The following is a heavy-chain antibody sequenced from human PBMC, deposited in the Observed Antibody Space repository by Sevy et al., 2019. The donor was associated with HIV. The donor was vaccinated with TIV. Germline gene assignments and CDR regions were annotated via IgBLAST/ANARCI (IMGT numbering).Heavy chain of an antibody. CDR2: ISGSGGST. D-gene: IGHD6-19*01. Sequence: GGSLRLSCAASGFTFSSYAMSWVRQAPGKGLEWVSAISGSGGSTYYADSVKGRFTISRDNSKNTLYLQMNSRRAEDTAVYYCAKHGIVVTRVGYFDYWGQGTLVTVSS. J-gene: IGHJ4*02. CDR1: GFTFSSYA. CDR3: AKHGIVVTRVGYFDY. V-gene: IGHV3-23*01.